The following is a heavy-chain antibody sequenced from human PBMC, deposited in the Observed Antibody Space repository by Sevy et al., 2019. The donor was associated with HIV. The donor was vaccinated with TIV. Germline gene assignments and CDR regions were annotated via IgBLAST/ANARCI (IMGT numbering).Heavy chain of an antibody. CDR2: IYPGDSDT. Sequence: GESLKISCKGSGYSFTDYWIGWVRQKPGKGLEWMGIIYPGDSDTIYSPSFQCQVTISVDKFISTAYLQWSSLTTSDTAIFYCARGARGTLPSYYYYTLNIWGQGTTVTVSS. D-gene: IGHD3-16*01. V-gene: IGHV5-51*01. CDR3: ARGARGTLPSYYYYTLNI. J-gene: IGHJ6*02. CDR1: GYSFTDYW.